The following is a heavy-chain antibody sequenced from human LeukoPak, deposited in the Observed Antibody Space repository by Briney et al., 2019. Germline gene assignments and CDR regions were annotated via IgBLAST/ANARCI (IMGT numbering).Heavy chain of an antibody. CDR2: VSAYNGAT. CDR1: GYTFTSYA. Sequence: ASVRVSCKASGYTFTSYAISWVRQAPGQGLEWMGWVSAYNGATNYAQKFQGRVTMVTDTPTSTAYMELRSLRSDDTAVYYCARVDLYYDSGYSQAANDYWGQGTLVTVSS. D-gene: IGHD3-22*01. J-gene: IGHJ4*02. V-gene: IGHV1-18*01. CDR3: ARVDLYYDSGYSQAANDY.